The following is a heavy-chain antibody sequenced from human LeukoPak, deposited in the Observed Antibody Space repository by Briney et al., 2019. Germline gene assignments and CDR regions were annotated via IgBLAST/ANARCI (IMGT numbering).Heavy chain of an antibody. CDR3: ARVLGERVVVTAMPGMDV. CDR1: GFTFSSYS. CDR2: ISSSSSYI. J-gene: IGHJ6*02. Sequence: GGSLRLSCAASGFTFSSYSMNRVRQAPGKGLEWVSSISSSSSYIYYADSVKGRFTISRDNAKNSLYLQMNSLRAEDTAVYYCARVLGERVVVTAMPGMDVWGQGATVTVSS. V-gene: IGHV3-21*01. D-gene: IGHD2-21*02.